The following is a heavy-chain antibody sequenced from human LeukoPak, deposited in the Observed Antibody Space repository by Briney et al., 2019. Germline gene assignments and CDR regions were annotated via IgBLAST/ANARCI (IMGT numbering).Heavy chain of an antibody. J-gene: IGHJ4*02. CDR2: INPNSGGT. CDR3: ARDLLGYCSSTSCYEDAVDY. CDR1: GYTFTGYY. Sequence: ASVKVSCKASGYTFTGYYMHWVRQAPGQGLEWMGWINPNSGGTNYAQKFQGRVTMTRGTSISTAYMELSRLRSDDTAVYYCARDLLGYCSSTSCYEDAVDYWGQGTLVTVSS. V-gene: IGHV1-2*02. D-gene: IGHD2-2*01.